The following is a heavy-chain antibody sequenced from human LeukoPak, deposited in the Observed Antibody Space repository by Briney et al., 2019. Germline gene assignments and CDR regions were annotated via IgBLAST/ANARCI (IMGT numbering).Heavy chain of an antibody. CDR1: GGSFSVYY. D-gene: IGHD4-17*01. CDR3: ARMSPRLRRLTMTTTKGFDY. V-gene: IGHV4-34*01. CDR2: INDSGRT. Sequence: SETLSLTCAAYGGSFSVYYWSWIRQPPGKGLEWIGEINDSGRTNYNPSLKSRVTIPVDTSKNQFSLKLSSVTAADTAVYYCARMSPRLRRLTMTTTKGFDYWGQGTLVTVSS. J-gene: IGHJ4*02.